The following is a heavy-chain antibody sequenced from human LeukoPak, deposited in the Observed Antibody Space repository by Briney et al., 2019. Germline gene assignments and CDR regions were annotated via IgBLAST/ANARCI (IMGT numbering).Heavy chain of an antibody. CDR3: ARSIAALSY. CDR2: IIPIFGTA. V-gene: IGHV1-69*05. CDR1: EGTFSSYA. J-gene: IGHJ4*02. Sequence: SVKVSCKASEGTFSSYAISWVRQAPGQGLEWMGGIIPIFGTANYAQKFQGRVTVTTDESTSTAYMELSSLRSEDTAVYYCARSIAALSYWGQGTLVTVSS. D-gene: IGHD6-6*01.